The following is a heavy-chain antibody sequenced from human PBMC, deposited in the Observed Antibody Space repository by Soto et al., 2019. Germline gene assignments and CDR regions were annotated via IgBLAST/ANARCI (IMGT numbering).Heavy chain of an antibody. V-gene: IGHV1-18*01. D-gene: IGHD1-26*01. J-gene: IGHJ4*02. CDR3: ASGRYGDY. Sequence: QVHLVQSGAEVKKPGASVKVSCQGSGYAFTTYGITWVRQAPGQGLEWMGWISAHNGNTNYAQKLQGRGTVTRDTSTSTAYMELRSLRYDDTAVYYCASGRYGDYWGQGALVTVSS. CDR1: GYAFTTYG. CDR2: ISAHNGNT.